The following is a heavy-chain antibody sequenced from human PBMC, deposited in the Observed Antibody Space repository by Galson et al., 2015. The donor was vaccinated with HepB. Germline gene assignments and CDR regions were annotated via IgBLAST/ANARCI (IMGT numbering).Heavy chain of an antibody. CDR1: GGSISSYY. CDR2: IYYSGST. CDR3: ARGDYALFDY. D-gene: IGHD4-17*01. Sequence: ETLSLTCTVSGGSISSYYWSWIRQPPGKGLEWIGYIYYSGSTNYNPSLKSRVTISVDTSKNQFSLKLSSVTAADTAVYYCARGDYALFDYWGQGTLVTVSS. V-gene: IGHV4-59*01. J-gene: IGHJ4*02.